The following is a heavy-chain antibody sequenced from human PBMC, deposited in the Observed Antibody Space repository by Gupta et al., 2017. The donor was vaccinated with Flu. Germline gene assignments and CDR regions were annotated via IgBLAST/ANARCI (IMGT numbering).Heavy chain of an antibody. J-gene: IGHJ4*02. V-gene: IGHV3-7*01. D-gene: IGHD5-12*01. CDR1: GFTFTNSW. CDR3: ARDWAYIALDY. Sequence: EVQLVESGGGWAQPGGPPRLYCPASGFTFTNSWMNRVHPAPGKGLEWVANINQDGSVKNGVDSVKGRFTISRDNAKNSLYLHMNSLRAEDTAVYFCARDWAYIALDYWGQGTLVTVSS. CDR2: INQDGSVK.